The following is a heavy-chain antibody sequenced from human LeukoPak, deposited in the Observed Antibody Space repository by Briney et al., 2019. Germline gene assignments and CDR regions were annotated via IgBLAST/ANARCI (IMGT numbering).Heavy chain of an antibody. V-gene: IGHV1-46*01. J-gene: IGHJ6*02. CDR2: INPSGGST. CDR1: GYTFTSYY. D-gene: IGHD4-11*01. Sequence: ASVKVSCKASGYTFTSYYMHWVRQAPGQGLEWMGIINPSGGSTSYAQKFQGRVTMTRDTSTSTVYMELSSLRSEDTAVYYCARDNFGVTTRRIGMDVWGQGTTVTVS. CDR3: ARDNFGVTTRRIGMDV.